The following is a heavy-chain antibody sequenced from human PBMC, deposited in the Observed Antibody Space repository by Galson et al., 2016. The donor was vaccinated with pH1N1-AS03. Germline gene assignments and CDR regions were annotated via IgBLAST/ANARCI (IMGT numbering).Heavy chain of an antibody. CDR1: SYSFPTYS. J-gene: IGHJ4*02. D-gene: IGHD4-17*01. V-gene: IGHV1-18*04. CDR3: ARAHYNADYVPDF. Sequence: SVKVSCKASSYSFPTYSFNWVRQAPGQGLEWLGWISAYSGDTHYARKFQGRVTLTTDTSTSTAYMELRRLTSDDTAVYYCARAHYNADYVPDFWGQGTLVTVSS. CDR2: ISAYSGDT.